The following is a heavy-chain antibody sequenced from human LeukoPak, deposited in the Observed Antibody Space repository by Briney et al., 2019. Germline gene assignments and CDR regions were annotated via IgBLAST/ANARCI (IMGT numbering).Heavy chain of an antibody. CDR3: ARVTYGSGTYGAFDY. Sequence: PGGSLRLSCAASGFTFSSSAMNWVRQAPGKGPEWVSAISGSGGSTYYADSVKGRFTISRDNSKNTLYLQMNSLRAEDTAVYYCARVTYGSGTYGAFDYWGQGTLVTVSS. D-gene: IGHD3-10*01. J-gene: IGHJ4*02. CDR2: ISGSGGST. V-gene: IGHV3-23*01. CDR1: GFTFSSSA.